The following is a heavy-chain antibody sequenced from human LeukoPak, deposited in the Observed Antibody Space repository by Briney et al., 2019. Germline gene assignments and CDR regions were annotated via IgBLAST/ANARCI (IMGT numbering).Heavy chain of an antibody. CDR3: AGRVTGYSSGYVY. V-gene: IGHV3-23*01. CDR1: GLTFNNYA. D-gene: IGHD5-18*01. Sequence: PGGSLRLSCAVSGLTFNNYAMSWVRQAPGKGLDWVSVISGSAGKIRYAGSVKGRFTISRDNSENTVYLQMNNLRAEDTAVYYCAGRVTGYSSGYVYWGQGTLVTVSS. J-gene: IGHJ4*02. CDR2: ISGSAGKI.